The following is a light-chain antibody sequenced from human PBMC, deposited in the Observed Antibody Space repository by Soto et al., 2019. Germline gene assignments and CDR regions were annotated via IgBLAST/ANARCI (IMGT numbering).Light chain of an antibody. Sequence: EIVLTQSPGTLSLSPGERATLSCRASQSVSSSYLAWYQHKPGQAPRLLIYGASSRATGIPDRFSGSGSGTDFTLTISRLEPEDFAVDYCQQYGNSPYTFGQGTKLEIK. V-gene: IGKV3-20*01. CDR1: QSVSSSY. CDR3: QQYGNSPYT. J-gene: IGKJ2*01. CDR2: GAS.